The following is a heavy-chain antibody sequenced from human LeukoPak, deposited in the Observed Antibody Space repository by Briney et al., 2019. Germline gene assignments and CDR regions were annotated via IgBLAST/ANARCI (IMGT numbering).Heavy chain of an antibody. V-gene: IGHV3-30*02. D-gene: IGHD6-13*01. CDR3: AKRLVSGYSSSWYGYYYYMDV. CDR2: IRYDGSNK. J-gene: IGHJ6*03. CDR1: GFTFSSNY. Sequence: GGSLRLSCAASGFTFSSNYMSWVRQAPGKGLEWVAFIRYDGSNKYYADSVKGRFTISRDNSKNTLYLQMNSLRAEDTAVYYCAKRLVSGYSSSWYGYYYYMDVWGKGTTVTVSS.